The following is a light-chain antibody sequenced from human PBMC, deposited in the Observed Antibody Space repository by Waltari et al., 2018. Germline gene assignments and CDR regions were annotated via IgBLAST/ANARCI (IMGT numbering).Light chain of an antibody. CDR2: VYSDGSH. J-gene: IGLJ3*02. Sequence: QLVLTQSPSASASLGASIKLTCTLSSGHSSNVIACLQQQPEKGPRYLVKVYSDGSHSRGNEIPDRFSGSSSGAERYLTISSLQSEDEADYYCQTGGHGTWVFGGGTRLTVL. CDR3: QTGGHGTWV. CDR1: SGHSSNV. V-gene: IGLV4-69*01.